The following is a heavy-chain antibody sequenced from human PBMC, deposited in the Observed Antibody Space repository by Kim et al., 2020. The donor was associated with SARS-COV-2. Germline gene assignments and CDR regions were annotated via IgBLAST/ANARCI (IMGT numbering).Heavy chain of an antibody. V-gene: IGHV3-11*05. Sequence: GGSLRLSCAASGFTFSDYYMSWIRQAPGKGLEWVSYISSSSSYTNYADSVKGRFTISRDNAKNSLYLQMNSLRAEDTAVYYCARGGLGDSSGYDTALDYWGQGTLVTVSS. CDR2: ISSSSSYT. J-gene: IGHJ4*02. D-gene: IGHD3-22*01. CDR1: GFTFSDYY. CDR3: ARGGLGDSSGYDTALDY.